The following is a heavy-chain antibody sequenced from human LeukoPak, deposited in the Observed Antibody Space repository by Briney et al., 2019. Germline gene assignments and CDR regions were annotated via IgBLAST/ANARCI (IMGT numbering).Heavy chain of an antibody. D-gene: IGHD5-12*01. V-gene: IGHV1-69*04. CDR2: IIPILGIA. CDR1: GGTFSSYA. J-gene: IGHJ4*02. Sequence: SVKVSCKASGGTFSSYAISWVRQARGQGLEWMGRIIPILGIANYAQKFRGRVTITADKSTSTAYMELSSLRSEDTAVYYCARGRDGYGVFIDYWGQGTLVTVSS. CDR3: ARGRDGYGVFIDY.